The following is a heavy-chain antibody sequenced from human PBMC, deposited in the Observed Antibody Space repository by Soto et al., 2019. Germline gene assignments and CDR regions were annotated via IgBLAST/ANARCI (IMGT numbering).Heavy chain of an antibody. CDR2: ISWNSGSI. CDR1: GFTFSSYG. D-gene: IGHD1-1*01. J-gene: IGHJ5*02. V-gene: IGHV3-9*01. Sequence: PGGSLRLSCAASGFTFSSYGMHWVRQAPGKGLEWVSGISWNSGSIGYADSVKGRFIISRDSAKNSLYLQMNNLRPEDTAFYFCAKVSTTHTFGPLDTWGQGTLVTVSS. CDR3: AKVSTTHTFGPLDT.